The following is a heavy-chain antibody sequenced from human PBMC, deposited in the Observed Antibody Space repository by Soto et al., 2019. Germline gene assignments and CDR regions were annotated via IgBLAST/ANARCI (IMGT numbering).Heavy chain of an antibody. D-gene: IGHD3-22*01. V-gene: IGHV3-23*01. CDR1: GFTFSSYA. CDR2: ISGSGGST. CDR3: AARGITMIVVVITTPAFDI. Sequence: GGSLRLSXAASGFTFSSYAMSWVRQAPGKGLEWVSAISGSGGSTYYADSVKGRFTISRDNSKNTLYLQMNSLRAEDTAVYYCAARGITMIVVVITTPAFDIWGQGTMVTVSS. J-gene: IGHJ3*02.